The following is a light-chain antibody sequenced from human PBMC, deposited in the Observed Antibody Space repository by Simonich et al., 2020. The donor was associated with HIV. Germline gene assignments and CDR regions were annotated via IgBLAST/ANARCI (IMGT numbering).Light chain of an antibody. CDR3: QQSHSTPLT. CDR2: AAS. J-gene: IGKJ4*01. Sequence: DIQMTQSPSSLSASVGDRVTITCRASQNISSYLNWYQQKPGKAPKVLIYAASSLQSGVPSRFSGSGSGTDFNLTISSLQPEDFATYYCQQSHSTPLTFGGGTKVEIK. CDR1: QNISSY. V-gene: IGKV1-39*01.